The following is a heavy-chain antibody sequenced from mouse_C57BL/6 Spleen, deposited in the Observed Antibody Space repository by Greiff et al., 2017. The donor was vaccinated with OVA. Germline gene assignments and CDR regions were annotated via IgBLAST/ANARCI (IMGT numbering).Heavy chain of an antibody. CDR2: IYPGDGDT. J-gene: IGHJ2*01. V-gene: IGHV1-80*01. CDR3: ARWGDYDLFDY. D-gene: IGHD2-4*01. CDR1: GYAFSSYW. Sequence: VQLQQSGAELVKPGASVKISCKASGYAFSSYWMNWVKLRPGKGLEWIGQIYPGDGDTNYNGKFKGKATLTADKSSSTAYMQLSSLTSEDSAVYFCARWGDYDLFDYWGQGTTLTVSS.